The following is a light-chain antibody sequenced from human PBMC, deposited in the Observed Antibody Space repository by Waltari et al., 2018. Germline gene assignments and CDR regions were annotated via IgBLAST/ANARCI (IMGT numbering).Light chain of an antibody. CDR2: AAS. Sequence: DIQMTQSPSSLSASAGERVTITCRASQGISTYLNWYQQKPGKAPKRLIYAASSLESGVPSRFSGSGSGTDFTLTISSLQPEDFATYYCLQYNSNPWTFGQGTKVEIK. CDR3: LQYNSNPWT. V-gene: IGKV1-17*01. J-gene: IGKJ1*01. CDR1: QGISTY.